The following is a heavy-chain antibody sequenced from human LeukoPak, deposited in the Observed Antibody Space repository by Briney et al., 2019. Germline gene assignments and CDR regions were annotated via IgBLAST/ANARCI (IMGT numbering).Heavy chain of an antibody. CDR1: GGSISSSNW. D-gene: IGHD2-15*01. Sequence: SETLSLTCAVSGGSISSSNWWSWVRQPPGKGLEWIGEIYHSGSTNYNPSLKSRVTISVDKSKNQFSLKLSSVTAEDTAVYYCASLPAGGPNWFDPWGQGTLVTVSS. CDR2: IYHSGST. CDR3: ASLPAGGPNWFDP. J-gene: IGHJ5*02. V-gene: IGHV4-4*02.